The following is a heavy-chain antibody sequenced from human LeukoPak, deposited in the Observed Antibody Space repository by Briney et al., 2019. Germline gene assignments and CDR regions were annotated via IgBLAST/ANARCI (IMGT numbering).Heavy chain of an antibody. V-gene: IGHV4-4*07. CDR1: GGSISRSY. Sequence: SSETLSLTCTVSGGSISRSYRSSIRQPAGKGLEWIGLVYSSGSTNYNPSLKSRVTMSVDTSKNQFSLKLNSVTAADTAVYYCARDARYYDSTGYSSSYFDPWGQGTLVTVSS. CDR3: ARDARYYDSTGYSSSYFDP. CDR2: VYSSGST. J-gene: IGHJ5*02. D-gene: IGHD3-22*01.